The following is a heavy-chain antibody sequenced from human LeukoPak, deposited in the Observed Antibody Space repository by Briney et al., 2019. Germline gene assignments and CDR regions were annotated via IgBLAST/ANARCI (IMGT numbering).Heavy chain of an antibody. CDR2: TNPGGSNT. CDR3: ARSNQADDY. D-gene: IGHD1-14*01. Sequence: GGSLRLSCAASGFTFSNYWMHWVRQVPGKGLVWVSRTNPGGSNTAYADSVKGQFTISRDNARNTLYLQMDSLRAEDTAVYYCARSNQADDYWGQGTLVTVSS. V-gene: IGHV3-74*01. J-gene: IGHJ4*02. CDR1: GFTFSNYW.